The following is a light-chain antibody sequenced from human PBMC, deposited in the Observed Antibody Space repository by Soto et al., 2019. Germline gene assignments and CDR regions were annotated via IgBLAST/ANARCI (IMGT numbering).Light chain of an antibody. CDR3: QQYNNWPRT. V-gene: IGKV3-15*01. CDR1: QSCSSN. CDR2: GAS. J-gene: IGKJ1*01. Sequence: EIVRTQSPATLSVSPGERATLSCRASQSCSSNLAWYQQKPGQAPRLLIYGASTRATGIPARFSGSGSGTEFTLTISSLQSEDFAVYYCQQYNNWPRTFGQGTKVEIK.